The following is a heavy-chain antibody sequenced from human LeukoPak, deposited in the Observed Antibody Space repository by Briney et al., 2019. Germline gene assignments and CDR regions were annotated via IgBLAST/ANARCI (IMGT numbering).Heavy chain of an antibody. V-gene: IGHV3-66*01. D-gene: IGHD6-25*01. CDR1: GFTVSSNY. CDR3: AAAGAPADGFDM. J-gene: IGHJ3*02. Sequence: GGSLRLSCAASGFTVSSNYMSWVRQAPGKGLDWVSIIFSGGSTYYADSVKGRFTISRDNAKNSLYLQMNSLRAEDTAMYYCAAAGAPADGFDMWGQGSMVTVSS. CDR2: IFSGGST.